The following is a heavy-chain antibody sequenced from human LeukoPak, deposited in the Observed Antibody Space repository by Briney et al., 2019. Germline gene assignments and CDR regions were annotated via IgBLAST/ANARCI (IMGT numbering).Heavy chain of an antibody. V-gene: IGHV3-30*04. CDR1: GFTFSSYA. J-gene: IGHJ4*02. Sequence: PGGSLRFSCAASGFTFSSYAMHWVRQAPGKGLEWVAVISYDGGNKYYPDSVKGRFTISRDNSKNTLYLQMNSLRGEDTSVYYCARDRGYTSGWPNFDYWGQGTLVTVSS. D-gene: IGHD6-19*01. CDR3: ARDRGYTSGWPNFDY. CDR2: ISYDGGNK.